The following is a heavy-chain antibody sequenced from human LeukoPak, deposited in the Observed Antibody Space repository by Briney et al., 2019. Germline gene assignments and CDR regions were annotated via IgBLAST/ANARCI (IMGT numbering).Heavy chain of an antibody. CDR1: GFTVSSNY. CDR3: ARDPRPMIAQKRTSYYYYGMDV. D-gene: IGHD3-22*01. CDR2: IYSGGST. V-gene: IGHV3-53*01. Sequence: GGSPRLSCAASGFTVSSNYMSWVRQAPGKRLEWVSVIYSGGSTYYADSVKGRFTISRDNSKNTLYLQMNSLRAEDTAVYYCARDPRPMIAQKRTSYYYYGMDVWGQGTTVTVSS. J-gene: IGHJ6*02.